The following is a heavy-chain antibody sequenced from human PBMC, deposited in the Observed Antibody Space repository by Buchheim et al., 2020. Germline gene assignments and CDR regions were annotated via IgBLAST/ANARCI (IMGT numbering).Heavy chain of an antibody. V-gene: IGHV3-30*03. CDR2: ISDDGTNN. D-gene: IGHD2-21*01. Sequence: QVQLVESGGGVVQPGRSLRLSCAASGFTFSTYAMHWVCQAPGKGLEWLAVISDDGTNNYYTDAVKGRFTISRDNSKNTVYLQVDSLTTEDTAAYYCARTDCGTTHCKHLQYWGLGTL. J-gene: IGHJ4*02. CDR3: ARTDCGTTHCKHLQY. CDR1: GFTFSTYA.